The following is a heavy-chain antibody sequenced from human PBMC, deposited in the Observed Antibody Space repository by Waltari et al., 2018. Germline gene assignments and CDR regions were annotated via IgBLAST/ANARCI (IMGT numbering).Heavy chain of an antibody. CDR1: GGSISSYY. J-gene: IGHJ4*02. D-gene: IGHD3-22*01. Sequence: QVQLQESGPGLVKPSETLSLTCTVSGGSISSYYWSWIRQPPGKGLEWIGYIYYSGSTNDNPSLKSRVTISVDTSKNQFSLKLSSVTAADTAVYYCARIGYYYDSSGEDVFDYWGQGTLVTVSS. V-gene: IGHV4-59*01. CDR3: ARIGYYYDSSGEDVFDY. CDR2: IYYSGST.